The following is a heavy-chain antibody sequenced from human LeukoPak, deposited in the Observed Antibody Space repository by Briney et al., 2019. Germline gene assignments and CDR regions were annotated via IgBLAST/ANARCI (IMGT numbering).Heavy chain of an antibody. CDR3: ARWSPKVGARD. J-gene: IGHJ4*02. Sequence: ASVKVSCTASGYTFTGYYMHWVRQAPGQGLAWMGWINPNSGGTNYAQKFQGRVTMTRDTSISTAYMELSRLRSDDTAVYYCARWSPKVGARDWGQGTLVTVSS. CDR2: INPNSGGT. D-gene: IGHD1-26*01. CDR1: GYTFTGYY. V-gene: IGHV1-2*02.